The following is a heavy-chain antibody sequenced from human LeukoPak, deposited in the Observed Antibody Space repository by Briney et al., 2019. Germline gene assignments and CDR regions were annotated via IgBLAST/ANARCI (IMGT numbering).Heavy chain of an antibody. Sequence: SETLSLTCAVSGASFNGHYWTWIRQPPGKGLEWIGEINHGGRTTYYPSLKSRVTISVDTSKNHFSLKLSSVTAADTAVYYCARNRDGYNSFDYWGQGTLVTVSS. V-gene: IGHV4-34*01. CDR3: ARNRDGYNSFDY. D-gene: IGHD5-24*01. CDR2: INHGGRT. J-gene: IGHJ4*02. CDR1: GASFNGHY.